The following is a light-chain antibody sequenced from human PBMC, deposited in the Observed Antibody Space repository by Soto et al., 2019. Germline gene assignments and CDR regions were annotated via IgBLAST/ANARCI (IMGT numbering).Light chain of an antibody. Sequence: DIQMTQSPSSVSASVGDRVTITCRASQGISNWLAWYQQIPGKAPKLLISGASSLQSGVPARFSGRGSGTEFTLTISSLQPEDFATYYCQQANSFPYTFGQGTKLEIK. CDR1: QGISNW. CDR3: QQANSFPYT. J-gene: IGKJ2*01. CDR2: GAS. V-gene: IGKV1-12*01.